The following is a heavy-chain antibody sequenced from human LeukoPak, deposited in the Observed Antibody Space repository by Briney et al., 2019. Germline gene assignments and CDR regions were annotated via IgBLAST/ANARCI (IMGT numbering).Heavy chain of an antibody. V-gene: IGHV1-2*02. D-gene: IGHD1-1*01. J-gene: IGHJ3*02. CDR1: GYTFTGYY. CDR2: INPNSGGT. Sequence: ASVKVSCKASGYTFTGYYMHWVRQAPGQGLEWMGWINPNSGGTNYAQKFQGRVTMTRDTSISTAYMELSRLRSDDTAVYYCARDLEDVDAFDIWGQGTMVTVSS. CDR3: ARDLEDVDAFDI.